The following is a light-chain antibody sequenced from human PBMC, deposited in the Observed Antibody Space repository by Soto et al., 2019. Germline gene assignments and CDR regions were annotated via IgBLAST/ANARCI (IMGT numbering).Light chain of an antibody. CDR2: DVS. V-gene: IGLV2-11*01. CDR3: YSYAVTNTYV. J-gene: IGLJ1*01. CDR1: SSDVGRYNY. Sequence: QSALTQPRSVSGSPGQSVTISCTGTSSDVGRYNYVSWYQQHPGKAPKLMIYDVSKRPSGVPDRFSGSKSGNTASLTISGLQADYEADYYCYSYAVTNTYVFGTGTKVTVL.